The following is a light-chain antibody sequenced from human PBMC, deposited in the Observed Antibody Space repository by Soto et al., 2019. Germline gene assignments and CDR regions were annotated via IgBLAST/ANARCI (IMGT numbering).Light chain of an antibody. V-gene: IGKV1-9*01. Sequence: DIQLTQSPSFLSASVVDRVTITCRASQDISDYLAWHQQRPGKAPKLLIYAASTLQSGVPSRFSGSGSGTEFTLTISSLQPEDFATYSCQQLNSYPLTCGGGNKVDIK. CDR1: QDISDY. CDR3: QQLNSYPLT. J-gene: IGKJ4*01. CDR2: AAS.